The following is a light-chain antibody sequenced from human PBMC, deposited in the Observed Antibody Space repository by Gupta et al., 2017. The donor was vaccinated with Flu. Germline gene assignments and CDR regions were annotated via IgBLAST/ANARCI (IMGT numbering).Light chain of an antibody. CDR2: DVT. V-gene: IGLV2-14*01. CDR3: SSCTSSTTLV. CDR1: NSDIGSYNY. Sequence: QSALTQPASVSGSPGQSITISCTGTNSDIGSYNYVSWYQQHPGQAPKLLMYDVTNRPSGVSNRVSGSKSGDTASLTISGLQAEDEADYYCSSCTSSTTLVFGGGTKLTGL. J-gene: IGLJ2*01.